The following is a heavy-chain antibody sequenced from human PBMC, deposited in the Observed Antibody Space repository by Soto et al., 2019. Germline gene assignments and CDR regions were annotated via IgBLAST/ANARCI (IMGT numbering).Heavy chain of an antibody. CDR2: IYYSGST. CDR3: ARDQYYFDY. V-gene: IGHV4-61*01. J-gene: IGHJ4*02. Sequence: KPSETLSLTCTVSGGSVSSGSYYWSWIRQPPGKGLEWIGYIYYSGSTNYNPSLKSRVTISVDTSKNQFSLKLSSVTAADTAVYYCARDQYYFDYWGQGTLVTVSS. CDR1: GGSVSSGSYY.